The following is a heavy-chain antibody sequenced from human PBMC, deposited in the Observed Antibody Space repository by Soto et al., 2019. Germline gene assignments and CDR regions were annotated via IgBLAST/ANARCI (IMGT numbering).Heavy chain of an antibody. J-gene: IGHJ6*02. D-gene: IGHD3-22*01. CDR3: AKDLYYYDSSGYTPFGMDV. CDR1: GFTFSSYA. CDR2: ISGSGGST. Sequence: EVQLLESGGGLVQPGGSLRLSCAASGFTFSSYAMSWVRQAPGKGLEWVSAISGSGGSTYYVDSVKGRFTISRDNSKNTLYLQMNSLRAEDTAVYYCAKDLYYYDSSGYTPFGMDVWGQGTTVTVSS. V-gene: IGHV3-23*01.